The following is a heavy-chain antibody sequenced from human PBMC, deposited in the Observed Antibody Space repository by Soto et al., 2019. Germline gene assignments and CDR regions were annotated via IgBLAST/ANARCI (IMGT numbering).Heavy chain of an antibody. D-gene: IGHD5-18*01. J-gene: IGHJ5*02. CDR1: GFTFSRQS. CDR2: ISASTRTI. Sequence: GSLILSCEASGFTFSRQSMNWVLQAPGKGLEWIAYISASTRTIHYADSVKGRFTISRDNAKNSLSLQLNNLRDEDTAVYYCAKDLYISGYVVWDSWGQGTLVIVSS. CDR3: AKDLYISGYVVWDS. V-gene: IGHV3-48*02.